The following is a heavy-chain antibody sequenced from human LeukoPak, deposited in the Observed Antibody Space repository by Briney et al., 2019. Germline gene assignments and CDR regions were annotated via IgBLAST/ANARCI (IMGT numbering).Heavy chain of an antibody. CDR2: IIPIFGTA. D-gene: IGHD6-13*01. J-gene: IGHJ5*02. Sequence: ASVKVSCKASGGTFSSYAISWVRQAPGQGLEWMGGIIPIFGTANYAQKFQGRVTITTDESTSTAYMELSSLRSEDTAVYYCARSEAAAGTWYNWFGPWGQGTLVTVSS. CDR3: ARSEAAAGTWYNWFGP. CDR1: GGTFSSYA. V-gene: IGHV1-69*05.